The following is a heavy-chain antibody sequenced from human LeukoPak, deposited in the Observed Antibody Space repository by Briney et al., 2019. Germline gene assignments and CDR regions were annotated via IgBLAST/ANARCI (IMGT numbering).Heavy chain of an antibody. J-gene: IGHJ6*03. CDR3: AKLADFWSGYYSSFYYYYMDV. Sequence: GGSLRLSCVGTGFTFRSYAMTWIRQAPGKGLEWVADIGGSGSSAFYADSVKGRLTISRDNAKSTLYVEMHSLRVEDTAVYFCAKLADFWSGYYSSFYYYYMDVWGKGTAVTVPS. V-gene: IGHV3-23*01. D-gene: IGHD3-3*01. CDR2: IGGSGSSA. CDR1: GFTFRSYA.